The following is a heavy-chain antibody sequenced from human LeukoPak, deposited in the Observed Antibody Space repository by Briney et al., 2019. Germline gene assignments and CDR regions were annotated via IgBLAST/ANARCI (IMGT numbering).Heavy chain of an antibody. J-gene: IGHJ4*02. CDR1: GYTFTGYY. Sequence: ASVKVSCKASGYTFTGYYMHWVRQAPGQGLEWMGWINPNSGGTNYAQKFQGRVTMTRDTSISTAYMELSRLRSDDTAVYYCARSRYFDSAYFDYWGQGTLVTVSS. CDR3: ARSRYFDSAYFDY. D-gene: IGHD3-9*01. V-gene: IGHV1-2*02. CDR2: INPNSGGT.